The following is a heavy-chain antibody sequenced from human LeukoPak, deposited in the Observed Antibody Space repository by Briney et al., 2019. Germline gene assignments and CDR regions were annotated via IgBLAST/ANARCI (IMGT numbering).Heavy chain of an antibody. CDR1: GYSFTSYW. D-gene: IGHD3-10*01. V-gene: IGHV5-51*01. Sequence: GESLKISRKGSGYSFTSYWIGWGRQMPGKGPGWMGIIYPGDSDTRYSPSFQGQVTISADKSISTAYLQWSSLKASDTAMYYCARSYGSGENWFDPWGQGTLVTVSS. CDR3: ARSYGSGENWFDP. CDR2: IYPGDSDT. J-gene: IGHJ5*02.